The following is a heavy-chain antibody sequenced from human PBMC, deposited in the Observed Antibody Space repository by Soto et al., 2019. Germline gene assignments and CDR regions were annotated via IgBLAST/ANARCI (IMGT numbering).Heavy chain of an antibody. V-gene: IGHV3-15*01. J-gene: IGHJ4*02. Sequence: PGGSLRLSCAASGFTFSGYTMNWVRQAPGKGLEWVGRIKSNPAGGTVDYTAPVKGRFTISRDDSENTLYLQMDSLRPEDTAVYYCATSRASCFCFDYWGQGALVTVSS. CDR2: IKSNPAGGTV. D-gene: IGHD2-2*01. CDR1: GFTFSGYT. CDR3: ATSRASCFCFDY.